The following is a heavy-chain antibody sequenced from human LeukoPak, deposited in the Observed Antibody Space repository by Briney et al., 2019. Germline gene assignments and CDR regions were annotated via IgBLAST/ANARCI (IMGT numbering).Heavy chain of an antibody. Sequence: GGSLRLSCAASGLAVSSNYMSWVRQAPGKGLEWMGGFDPEDGETIYAQKFQGRVTMTEDTSTDTAYMELSSLRSEDTAVYYCATVLRLGGAYGDWGQGTLVTVSS. CDR1: GLAVSSNY. D-gene: IGHD4/OR15-4a*01. V-gene: IGHV1-24*01. CDR3: ATVLRLGGAYGD. CDR2: FDPEDGET. J-gene: IGHJ4*02.